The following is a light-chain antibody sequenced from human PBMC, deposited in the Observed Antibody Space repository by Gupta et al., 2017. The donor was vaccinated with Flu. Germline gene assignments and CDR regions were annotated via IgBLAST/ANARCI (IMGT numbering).Light chain of an antibody. CDR1: SQVSTNF. CDR2: AAS. J-gene: IGKJ3*01. V-gene: IGKV3-20*01. Sequence: GTLSSAPGENATPSSRASSQVSTNFLAWYQQKPGQVPRLLMSAASYRGSGTPDRFSGGGSGTEFTLTISSLEPGDVAVYYCQQFGSIPFPFGQGTKVEIK. CDR3: QQFGSIPFP.